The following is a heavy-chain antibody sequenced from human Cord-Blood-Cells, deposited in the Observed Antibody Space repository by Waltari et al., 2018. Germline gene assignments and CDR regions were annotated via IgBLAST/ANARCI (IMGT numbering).Heavy chain of an antibody. V-gene: IGHV3-23*01. CDR3: AKDQEYYFDY. J-gene: IGHJ4*02. CDR2: ISGIGGST. D-gene: IGHD3-10*01. CDR1: GFTFRSYV. Sequence: EVQLLASGGGLVQPGGSLGLAWAASGFTFRSYVLSWVRQAPGKGLGWVSAISGIGGSTYYADSVKGRFTISRDNSKNTLYLQMNSLRAEDTAVYYCAKDQEYYFDYWGQGTLVTVSS.